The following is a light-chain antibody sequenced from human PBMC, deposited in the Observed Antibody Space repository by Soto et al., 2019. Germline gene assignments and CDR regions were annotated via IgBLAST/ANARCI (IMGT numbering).Light chain of an antibody. J-gene: IGLJ1*01. V-gene: IGLV1-51*01. CDR2: DNY. Sequence: QSVLTQPPSVSAAPGQKVTISCSGSRSNIGNDYVSWFQQLPGTAPKLLIYDNYKRPSGIPDRFSGSKSGTSATLGITGLQTGDEVDYYCGTWDSSLSGYVVGTGTKLTVL. CDR3: GTWDSSLSGYV. CDR1: RSNIGNDY.